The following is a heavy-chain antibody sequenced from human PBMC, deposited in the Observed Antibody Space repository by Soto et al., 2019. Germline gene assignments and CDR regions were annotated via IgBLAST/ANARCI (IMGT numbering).Heavy chain of an antibody. V-gene: IGHV3-74*01. CDR3: ARGGLGSYLLDY. D-gene: IGHD3-10*01. J-gene: IGHJ4*02. Sequence: EVQLVESGGGSVQPGGSLRLSCAASGFTFNSYWVYWVRQVPGKGLVWLSRINMDGTRTNYADSVKGRFAISRDNAKNTVYLQMNSLGVEDSAAYYCARGGLGSYLLDYWGQGTLVSVSS. CDR2: INMDGTRT. CDR1: GFTFNSYW.